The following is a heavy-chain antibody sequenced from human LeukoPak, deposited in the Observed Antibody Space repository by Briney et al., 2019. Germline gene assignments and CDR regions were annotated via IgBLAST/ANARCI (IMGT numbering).Heavy chain of an antibody. V-gene: IGHV3-7*01. D-gene: IGHD1/OR15-1a*01. CDR1: GFRFSSYA. CDR2: IKQDGSEK. J-gene: IGHJ3*02. Sequence: GGSLRLSCAASGFRFSSYAMSWVRQAPGKGLEWVANIKQDGSEKYYVDSVKGRFTISRDNAKNSLYLQMNSLRADDTAVYYCARNKRADIWGQGTMVTVSS. CDR3: ARNKRADI.